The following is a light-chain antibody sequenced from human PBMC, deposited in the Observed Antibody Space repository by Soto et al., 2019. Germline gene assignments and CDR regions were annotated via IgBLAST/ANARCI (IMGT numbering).Light chain of an antibody. CDR2: DAS. J-gene: IGKJ4*01. Sequence: EIVLTQSPATLSLSPGERATLSCRASQSVSSYLAWYQQKPGQAPRLLLYDASNRATGIPARFSGSVSGTDFTLTSSSLEPEDFAVYYCQQRSNWLTFGGGTKVEIK. CDR1: QSVSSY. CDR3: QQRSNWLT. V-gene: IGKV3-11*01.